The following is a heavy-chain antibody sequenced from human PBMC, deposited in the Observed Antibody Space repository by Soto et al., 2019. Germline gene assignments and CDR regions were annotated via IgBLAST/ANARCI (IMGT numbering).Heavy chain of an antibody. J-gene: IGHJ4*02. CDR1: GFTFSNTW. V-gene: IGHV3-15*01. D-gene: IGHD1-26*01. CDR3: TTEVRWEGLVETRNY. CDR2: IKSKADGATT. Sequence: EVQLVESGGGLVKPGGSLRLSCAASGFTFSNTWMTWVRQAPGKGLEWVGRIKSKADGATTDYAAPVKGRFSISRDXSXXTLYLQANSLKTEDTAVYYCTTEVRWEGLVETRNYWGQGTLVTVSS.